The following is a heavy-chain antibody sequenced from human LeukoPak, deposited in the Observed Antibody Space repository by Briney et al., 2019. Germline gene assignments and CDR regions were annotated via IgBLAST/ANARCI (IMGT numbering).Heavy chain of an antibody. V-gene: IGHV4-59*08. CDR2: FYYSGTT. CDR1: GGSISSYY. CDR3: ARGGYSYGFFDY. D-gene: IGHD5-18*01. Sequence: PSETLSLTCTVSGGSISSYYWSWIRQPPGKGLEWIASFYYSGTTNYNPSLKSRVTISVDTSKNQFSLKLSSVTAADTAVYYCARGGYSYGFFDYWGQGTLVTVSS. J-gene: IGHJ4*02.